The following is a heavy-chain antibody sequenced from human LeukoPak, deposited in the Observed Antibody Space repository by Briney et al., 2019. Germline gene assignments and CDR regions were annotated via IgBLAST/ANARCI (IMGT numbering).Heavy chain of an antibody. V-gene: IGHV1-46*01. J-gene: IGHJ4*02. Sequence: ASVKVSCRASGYTFTSYYMHWVRQAPGQGLEWMGIINPSGGSTSYAQKFQGRVTMTRDTSTSTVYMELSSLRSEDTAVYYCARATTTVTTADYWGQGTLVTVSS. CDR3: ARATTTVTTADY. D-gene: IGHD4-17*01. CDR2: INPSGGST. CDR1: GYTFTSYY.